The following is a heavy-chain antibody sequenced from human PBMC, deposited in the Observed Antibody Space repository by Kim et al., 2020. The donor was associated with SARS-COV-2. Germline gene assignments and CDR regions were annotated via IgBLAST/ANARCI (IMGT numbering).Heavy chain of an antibody. D-gene: IGHD2-21*01. Sequence: ASVKVSCKVSGYTLTELSMHWVRQAPGKGLEWMGGFDPEDGETIYAQKFQGRVTMTEDTSTDTAYMELSSLRSEDTAVYYCATNAYCGGDCYSEEFGYWGQGTLVTVSS. V-gene: IGHV1-24*01. CDR1: GYTLTELS. CDR2: FDPEDGET. CDR3: ATNAYCGGDCYSEEFGY. J-gene: IGHJ4*02.